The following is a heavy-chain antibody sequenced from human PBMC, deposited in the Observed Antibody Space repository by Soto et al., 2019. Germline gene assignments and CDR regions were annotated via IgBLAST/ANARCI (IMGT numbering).Heavy chain of an antibody. V-gene: IGHV4-34*01. Sequence: PSETLSLTGAVYGASLSDNYCNWLRQPPGTGLESIGELNHSGNTNYNPSLSSRVTISIDTVKNGLSLTLRSVPPADPVVYYCARGRGESDAWAQGPPVPV. D-gene: IGHD2-21*01. CDR1: GASLSDNY. CDR2: LNHSGNT. CDR3: ARGRGESDA. J-gene: IGHJ5*02.